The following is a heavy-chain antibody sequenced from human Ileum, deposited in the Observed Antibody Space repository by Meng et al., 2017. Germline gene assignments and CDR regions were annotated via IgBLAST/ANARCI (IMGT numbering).Heavy chain of an antibody. CDR3: ARVNRYSSTWYFDY. CDR2: IIPIFGIA. V-gene: IGHV1-69*01. D-gene: IGHD6-13*01. Sequence: QVQLVQSGAEMKKPGSSVRASCRASGGTFSTYAISWVRQAPGQGLEWMGGIIPIFGIANYAQKFQGRITITADESTSTAYMELSSLRSEDTAVYYCARVNRYSSTWYFDYWGQGTLVTVSS. J-gene: IGHJ4*02. CDR1: GGTFSTYA.